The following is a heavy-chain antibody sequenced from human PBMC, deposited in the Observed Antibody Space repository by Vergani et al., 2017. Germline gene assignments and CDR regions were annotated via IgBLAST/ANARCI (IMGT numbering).Heavy chain of an antibody. D-gene: IGHD3-3*01. Sequence: EVQLLESGGGLVQPGGSLRLSCAASGFTFSSYAMSWVRQAPGKGLEWVSAISGSGGSTYYADSVKGRFTISRDNSKNTLYLQMSSLRAEDTAVYYCVKDGVGGTWPLCDCWGQGTLVAVSA. CDR2: ISGSGGST. V-gene: IGHV3-23*01. J-gene: IGHJ4*02. CDR1: GFTFSSYA. CDR3: VKDGVGGTWPLCDC.